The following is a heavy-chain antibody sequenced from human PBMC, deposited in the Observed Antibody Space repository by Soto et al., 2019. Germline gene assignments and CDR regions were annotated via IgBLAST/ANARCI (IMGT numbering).Heavy chain of an antibody. V-gene: IGHV1-18*04. CDR1: GYTFTSDG. Sequence: AAVKPCCKASGYTFTSDGISWVRQAPVQGLEWLGCISAYNSNANYTQKRQGRVTMTTDTSTSTVYMELRSLRSDDTAVYYCARGMSYYDSSGYRVYWG. D-gene: IGHD3-22*01. CDR3: ARGMSYYDSSGYRVY. CDR2: ISAYNSNA. J-gene: IGHJ4*01.